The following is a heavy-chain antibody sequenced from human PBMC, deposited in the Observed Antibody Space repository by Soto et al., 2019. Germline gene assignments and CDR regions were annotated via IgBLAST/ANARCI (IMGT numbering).Heavy chain of an antibody. D-gene: IGHD2-2*01. Sequence: ASVKVSCKASGCTFTRYYMHWVRQAPGQGFEWMGTINPSGGSTFYAQKFQSRVTMTRDTSTSTVHMDLSSLRSEDTAVYYCVRDFVEVPSAHYYYDYWGQGTLVTVSS. CDR3: VRDFVEVPSAHYYYDY. CDR2: INPSGGST. V-gene: IGHV1-46*03. J-gene: IGHJ4*02. CDR1: GCTFTRYY.